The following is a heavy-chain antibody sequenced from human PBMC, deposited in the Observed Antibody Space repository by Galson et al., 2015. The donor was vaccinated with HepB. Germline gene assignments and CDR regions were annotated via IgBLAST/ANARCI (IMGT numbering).Heavy chain of an antibody. CDR3: ARRRLEAATPYFDY. D-gene: IGHD2-15*01. Sequence: QSGAEVKKSGESLKISCKSSGYYSSNYRIAWVRQMPGKGLEWMGIIYLGDSETTYSPSFQGQVTISADRSISTAYLQWSSLKASDTAMYYCARRRLEAATPYFDYWGQGTLVTVSS. CDR2: IYLGDSET. CDR1: GYYSSNYR. J-gene: IGHJ4*02. V-gene: IGHV5-51*01.